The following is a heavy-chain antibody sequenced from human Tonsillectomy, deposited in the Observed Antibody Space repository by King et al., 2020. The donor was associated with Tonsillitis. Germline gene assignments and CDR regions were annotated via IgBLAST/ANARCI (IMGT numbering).Heavy chain of an antibody. V-gene: IGHV1-18*04. J-gene: IGHJ6*02. Sequence: VQLVESGAEVKKPGASVKVSCKASGYTFNTYGITWVRQAPGQGLEWMGWISGHNGNTIYARNLQGRVTMTTDTSTSTAYMELRSLRSDDTAMYFCAREGVVLVVFSNSESQHHYYGMDVWGQGTAVTVSS. CDR1: GYTFNTYG. CDR3: AREGVVLVVFSNSESQHHYYGMDV. CDR2: ISGHNGNT. D-gene: IGHD2-8*02.